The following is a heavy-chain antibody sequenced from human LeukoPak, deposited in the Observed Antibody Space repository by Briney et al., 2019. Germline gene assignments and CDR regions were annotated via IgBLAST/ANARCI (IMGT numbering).Heavy chain of an antibody. Sequence: ASVKVSCKASGYTFTSYGISWVRQAPGQGLEWMGWISAYNGNTNYAQKLQGRVTMTTDTSTSTAYMELRSLRSDDTAVYYCARSKSRGVITGTTSYWGQGTLVTVSS. D-gene: IGHD1-20*01. CDR2: ISAYNGNT. J-gene: IGHJ4*02. CDR3: ARSKSRGVITGTTSY. CDR1: GYTFTSYG. V-gene: IGHV1-18*01.